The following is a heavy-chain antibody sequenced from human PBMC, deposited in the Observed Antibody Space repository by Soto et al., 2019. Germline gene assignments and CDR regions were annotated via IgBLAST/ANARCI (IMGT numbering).Heavy chain of an antibody. CDR2: ISYDGSNK. J-gene: IGHJ4*02. D-gene: IGHD3-22*01. V-gene: IGHV3-30*18. Sequence: QVQLVESGGGVVQPGRSLRLSCAASGFTFSSYSMHWVRQAPGKGLEWVAVISYDGSNKYYADSVKGRFTISRDNSKNTLYLQMNSLRAEDTAVYYCAKGADSSGYYNFDYWGQGTLVTVSS. CDR1: GFTFSSYS. CDR3: AKGADSSGYYNFDY.